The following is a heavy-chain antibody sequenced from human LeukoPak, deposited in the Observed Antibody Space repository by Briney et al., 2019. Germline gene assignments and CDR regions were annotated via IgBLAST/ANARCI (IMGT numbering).Heavy chain of an antibody. V-gene: IGHV3-53*01. Sequence: GGSLRLSGAASGFTFSSYSMNWVRQAPGRGLEWVSVIYSGGSTYYADSVKGRFTISRDNSKNTLYLQMNSLRAEDTAVYYCAGRERWLQLWGQGTLVTVSS. CDR2: IYSGGST. D-gene: IGHD5-24*01. J-gene: IGHJ4*02. CDR1: GFTFSSYS. CDR3: AGRERWLQL.